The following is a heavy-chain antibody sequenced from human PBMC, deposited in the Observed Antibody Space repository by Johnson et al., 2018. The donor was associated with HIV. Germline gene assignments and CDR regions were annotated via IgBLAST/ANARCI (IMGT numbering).Heavy chain of an antibody. CDR1: GFTFITYG. D-gene: IGHD3-10*01. V-gene: IGHV3-30*02. J-gene: IGHJ3*02. Sequence: QVKLVESGGGVVQPGGSLRLSCAASGFTFITYGMHWVRQAPGKGLEWVAFIRYDGNNKYYEDPVKGRFTISRDNSNNTLYLQMNSLRAEDTAVYYCAKDLYYYGPDAFDIWGQGTMVTVSS. CDR3: AKDLYYYGPDAFDI. CDR2: IRYDGNNK.